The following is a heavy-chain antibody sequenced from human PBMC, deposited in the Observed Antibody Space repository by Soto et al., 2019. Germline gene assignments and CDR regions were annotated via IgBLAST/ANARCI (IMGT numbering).Heavy chain of an antibody. CDR3: AKDLEGYDSSGYYLPYYFDY. Sequence: GSLRLSCAASGFTFSSYAMSWVRQAPGKGLEWVSAISGSGGSTYYADSVKGRFTISRDNSKNTLYLQMNSLRAEDTAVYYCAKDLEGYDSSGYYLPYYFDYWGQGTLVTVSS. CDR2: ISGSGGST. D-gene: IGHD3-22*01. V-gene: IGHV3-23*01. J-gene: IGHJ4*02. CDR1: GFTFSSYA.